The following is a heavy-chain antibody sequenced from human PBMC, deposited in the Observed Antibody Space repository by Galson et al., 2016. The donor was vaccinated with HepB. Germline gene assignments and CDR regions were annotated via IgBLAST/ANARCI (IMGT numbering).Heavy chain of an antibody. CDR1: GFSFSNSW. J-gene: IGHJ4*02. CDR2: INADGSWR. D-gene: IGHD3-10*01. CDR3: ARDPAFGAVDY. Sequence: SLRLSCAVSGFSFSNSWMTWVRQTPEKGLEWVADINADGSWRAYMDSVKGRFTISRDNVNNLLYQQMSGLRVEDTALYFCARDPAFGAVDYWGQGVLVTVSS. V-gene: IGHV3-7*01.